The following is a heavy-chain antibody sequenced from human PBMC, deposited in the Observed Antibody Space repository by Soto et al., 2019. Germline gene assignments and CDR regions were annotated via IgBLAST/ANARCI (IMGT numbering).Heavy chain of an antibody. V-gene: IGHV1-69*01. J-gene: IGHJ6*02. Sequence: SVKVSCTSSGGTFSSYALSWVRQPPGQGLEWMAGIIPIFGTANYAQKFQGRVTITADESTSTAYMELSSLRSEDTAVYYCARETYSSSRRYGMDVWGQGTTVNVSS. D-gene: IGHD6-13*01. CDR2: IIPIFGTA. CDR3: ARETYSSSRRYGMDV. CDR1: GGTFSSYA.